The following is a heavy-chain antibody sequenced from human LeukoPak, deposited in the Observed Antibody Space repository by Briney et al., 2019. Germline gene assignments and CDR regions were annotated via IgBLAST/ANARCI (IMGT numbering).Heavy chain of an antibody. J-gene: IGHJ4*02. Sequence: EGSLRLSCAASGFTFSSYWMHWVRQAPGKGLVWVSRINPDGSTTSYADSVKGRFTISRDSAKNTLYLQMNSLRAEDTAVYYCARVSVGRYYFDNWGQGTPVTVS. CDR2: INPDGSTT. D-gene: IGHD3-3*02. V-gene: IGHV3-74*01. CDR3: ARVSVGRYYFDN. CDR1: GFTFSSYW.